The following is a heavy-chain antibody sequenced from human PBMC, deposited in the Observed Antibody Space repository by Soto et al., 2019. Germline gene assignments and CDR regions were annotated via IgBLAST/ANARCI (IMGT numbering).Heavy chain of an antibody. J-gene: IGHJ5*02. Sequence: QVQLQESGPGLVKPSQTLSLTCTVSGDSISSANNYWSWIRQPPGEGLEWIGFISDSGTTSYSPSLKRRLAISLDTSKKPFSLSLTSVTAADTAVYYCARGRGYSYGLDPWGQGTLVTVSS. V-gene: IGHV4-30-4*01. CDR3: ARGRGYSYGLDP. CDR1: GDSISSANNY. CDR2: ISDSGTT. D-gene: IGHD5-12*01.